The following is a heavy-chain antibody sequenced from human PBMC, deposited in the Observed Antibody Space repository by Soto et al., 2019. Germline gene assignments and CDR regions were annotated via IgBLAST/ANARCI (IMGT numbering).Heavy chain of an antibody. J-gene: IGHJ4*02. CDR1: GFTFSSYS. CDR3: ARGVVAYVRFEFDY. D-gene: IGHD3-3*01. Sequence: EVQLVESGGGLVKPGGSLRLSCAASGFTFSSYSMNWVRQAPGKGLEWVSSIISSSSYIYYEYSVKGRFTISRDNAKNSLYLQMNSLRAEDTAVYYCARGVVAYVRFEFDYWGQGTLVTVSS. CDR2: IISSSSYI. V-gene: IGHV3-21*01.